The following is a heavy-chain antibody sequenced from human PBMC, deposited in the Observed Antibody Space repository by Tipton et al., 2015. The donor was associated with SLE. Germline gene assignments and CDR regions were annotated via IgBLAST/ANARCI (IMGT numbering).Heavy chain of an antibody. V-gene: IGHV4-61*02. J-gene: IGHJ5*02. CDR3: VGQVGSYWFWALDP. CDR2: ISYSGNT. D-gene: IGHD3-10*01. Sequence: LSCTVSGVPISSGSYSWSWIRPPAGKGLEWIGRISYSGNTNYNPSLKTRITMSVDTSKKQFSLRLTSVTAADSAVYYCVGQVGSYWFWALDPWGQGTLVTVSS. CDR1: GVPISSGSYS.